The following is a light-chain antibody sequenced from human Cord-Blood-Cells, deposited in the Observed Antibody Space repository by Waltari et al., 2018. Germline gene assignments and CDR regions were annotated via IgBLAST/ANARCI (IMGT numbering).Light chain of an antibody. J-gene: IGLJ1*01. CDR1: SSDVGGYNY. Sequence: QSALTQPASVSGSPGQSITISCTGTSSDVGGYNYVSWYQQHPGKAPKLMIYDVRNRPSGVSNRFSVSKSGNTASLTISGLQAEDEADYYCSSYTSSSTLYVFGTGTKVTVL. CDR3: SSYTSSSTLYV. V-gene: IGLV2-14*03. CDR2: DVR.